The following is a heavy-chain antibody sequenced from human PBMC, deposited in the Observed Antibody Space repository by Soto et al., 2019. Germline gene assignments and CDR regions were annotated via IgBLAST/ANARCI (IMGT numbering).Heavy chain of an antibody. J-gene: IGHJ4*02. Sequence: VQLVESGGGLVKPGGSLRLSCAGSGFTFSNAWLSWVRRAPGKGLAWVGRIKSDAYGGAIDYAAPVKSRFTISRDDSKTPLFLQMNNLRAEDTAVYSCTTTKGRLEPPTNDFWGQGTPVIVSS. D-gene: IGHD2-8*01. CDR1: GFTFSNAW. V-gene: IGHV3-15*01. CDR2: IKSDAYGGAI. CDR3: TTTKGRLEPPTNDF.